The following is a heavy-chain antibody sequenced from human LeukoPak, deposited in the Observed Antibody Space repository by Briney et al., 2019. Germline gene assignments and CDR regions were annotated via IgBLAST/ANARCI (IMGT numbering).Heavy chain of an antibody. CDR3: ARIVVATIDWYYFDY. J-gene: IGHJ4*02. CDR1: GGSISSSNW. CDR2: IYHSGST. V-gene: IGHV4-4*02. Sequence: PSETLSLTCAVSGGSISSSNWWSWVRQPPGKGLEWIGEIYHSGSTNYNPSLKSRVTISVDKSKNQFSLKLSSVTAADTAVYYCARIVVATIDWYYFDYWGQGTLVTVSS. D-gene: IGHD5-12*01.